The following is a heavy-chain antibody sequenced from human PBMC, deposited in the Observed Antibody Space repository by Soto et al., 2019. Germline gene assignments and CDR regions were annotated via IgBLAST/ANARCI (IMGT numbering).Heavy chain of an antibody. CDR1: GGSISDFY. J-gene: IGHJ4*02. Sequence: SETLSLTCTVSGGSISDFYWSWIRQPPGKGLEWISYIYYSGSTNYNPSLKSRVTISVDTSTNQFSLNLRSMSPADTAVYYCARVGGLAARTFDYWGPGTLVTVSS. CDR2: IYYSGST. CDR3: ARVGGLAARTFDY. V-gene: IGHV4-59*01. D-gene: IGHD6-6*01.